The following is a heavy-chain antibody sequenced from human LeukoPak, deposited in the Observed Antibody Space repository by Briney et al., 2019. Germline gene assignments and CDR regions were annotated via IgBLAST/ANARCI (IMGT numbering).Heavy chain of an antibody. CDR3: ARDRENCSGGSCNYYFDY. D-gene: IGHD2-15*01. V-gene: IGHV1-69*17. Sequence: KVSCKASGGTFSSYANSWGRQDPGEGREWMGGIIPIFGIANYAQKFQGRVTIPADKSTSPAYMELSSMRPADTAVYYCARDRENCSGGSCNYYFDYWGQGTLVTVSS. J-gene: IGHJ4*02. CDR2: IIPIFGIA. CDR1: GGTFSSYA.